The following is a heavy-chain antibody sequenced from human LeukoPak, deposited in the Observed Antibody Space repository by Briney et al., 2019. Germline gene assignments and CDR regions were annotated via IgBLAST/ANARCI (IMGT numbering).Heavy chain of an antibody. V-gene: IGHV3-30*18. Sequence: GGSLRLSCAASGFTFDDYAMHWVRQAPGKGLEWVAVISYDGSNKYYADSVKGRFTISRDNSKNTLYLQMNSLRAEDTAVYYCAKSIRDYYGMDVWGQGTTVTVSS. CDR2: ISYDGSNK. D-gene: IGHD3-9*01. CDR3: AKSIRDYYGMDV. CDR1: GFTFDDYA. J-gene: IGHJ6*02.